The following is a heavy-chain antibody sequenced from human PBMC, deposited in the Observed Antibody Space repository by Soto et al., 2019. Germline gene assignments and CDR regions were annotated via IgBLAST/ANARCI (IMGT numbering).Heavy chain of an antibody. CDR1: GFTFTSSA. D-gene: IGHD1-1*01. Sequence: SVKVSCKASGFTFTSSAVQWVRQARGQRLEWIGWIVVGSGNTNYAQKFQERVTITRDMSTSTAYMELSSLRSEDTAVYYCAADRYWNPDYHYYGMDVWGQGTTVTVSS. CDR3: AADRYWNPDYHYYGMDV. V-gene: IGHV1-58*01. J-gene: IGHJ6*02. CDR2: IVVGSGNT.